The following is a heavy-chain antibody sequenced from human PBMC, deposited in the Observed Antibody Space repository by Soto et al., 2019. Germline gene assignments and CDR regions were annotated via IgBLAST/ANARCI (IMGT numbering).Heavy chain of an antibody. CDR3: ASARHIGP. Sequence: EVQLVESGGDLVQPGGSLRLSCTASGFTFSNYWMSWVRQAPGKGLEWVANIGQDGSQRNYVDSVKGRFTISRDNAENSLYLQMNSLRAEHTAIYYCASARHIGPWGQGTLVTVSS. CDR1: GFTFSNYW. CDR2: IGQDGSQR. V-gene: IGHV3-7*01. J-gene: IGHJ5*02. D-gene: IGHD2-21*01.